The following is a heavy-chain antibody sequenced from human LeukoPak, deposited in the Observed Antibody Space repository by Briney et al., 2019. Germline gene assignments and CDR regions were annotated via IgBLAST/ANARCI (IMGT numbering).Heavy chain of an antibody. D-gene: IGHD1-26*01. CDR2: INDRGHT. CDR3: ARDPTREVDVHYYFDV. CDR1: GVSFYRYH. J-gene: IGHJ4*02. V-gene: IGHV4-34*01. Sequence: AETLSLTCAVYGVSFYRYHWNWIRQSPEKGLEWIGEINDRGHTNYNPSLMSRVTISADTSRKQYSQKLTSVTAADTAVYYCARDPTREVDVHYYFDVWGQGTLVAVSS.